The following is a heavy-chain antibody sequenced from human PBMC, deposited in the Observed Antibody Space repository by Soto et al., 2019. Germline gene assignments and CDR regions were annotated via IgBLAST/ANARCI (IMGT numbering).Heavy chain of an antibody. Sequence: GGSLRLSCAASGFTFSNAWMSWVRQAPGKGLEWVGRIKSKTDGGTTDYAVTVKGRFTISRDDSKNTLYLQMNSLKTENTAVYYCLCWVDRTMVRRVINRIDYWGQGTLVTVSS. V-gene: IGHV3-15*01. D-gene: IGHD3-10*01. CDR3: LCWVDRTMVRRVINRIDY. J-gene: IGHJ4*02. CDR2: IKSKTDGGTT. CDR1: GFTFSNAW.